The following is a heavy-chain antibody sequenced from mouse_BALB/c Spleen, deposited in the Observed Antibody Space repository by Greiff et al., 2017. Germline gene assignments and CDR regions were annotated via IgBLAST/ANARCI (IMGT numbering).Heavy chain of an antibody. CDR2: ISSGGGNT. J-gene: IGHJ3*01. Sequence: EVNVVESGGGLVKPGGSLKLSCAASGFTFSSYTMSWVRQTPEKRLEWVATISSGGGNTYYPDSVKGRFTISRDNAKNNLYLQMSSLRSEDTALYYCARYGDGAWFAYWGQGTLVTVSA. V-gene: IGHV5-9*03. CDR3: ARYGDGAWFAY. CDR1: GFTFSSYT.